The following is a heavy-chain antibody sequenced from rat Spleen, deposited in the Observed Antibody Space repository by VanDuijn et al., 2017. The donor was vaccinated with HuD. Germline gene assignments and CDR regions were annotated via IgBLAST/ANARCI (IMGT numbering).Heavy chain of an antibody. J-gene: IGHJ3*01. CDR2: INTDGGTT. V-gene: IGHV5-27*01. CDR3: VKGSDWFAY. Sequence: EVQLVESGGGLVQPGRSLKLSCAASGFTFSNYYMAWVRQAPTKGLEWVAYINTDGGTTYYPDSLKGRFTISRDNAENTVYLQMSGLRSEDTATYYCVKGSDWFAYWGQGTLVTVSS. CDR1: GFTFSNYY.